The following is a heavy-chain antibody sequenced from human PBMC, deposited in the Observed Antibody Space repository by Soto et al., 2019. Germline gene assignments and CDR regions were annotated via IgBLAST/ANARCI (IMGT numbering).Heavy chain of an antibody. Sequence: HSETLSLTCAVYGGSFIGYYWSWILQPPGKGLEWIGEINHSGSTNYNPSLKSRVTISVDTSKNQFSLKLSSVTAADTAVYYCARAPIAVANYYFDYWGQGTLVTVSS. D-gene: IGHD6-19*01. CDR3: ARAPIAVANYYFDY. CDR1: GGSFIGYY. CDR2: INHSGST. V-gene: IGHV4-34*01. J-gene: IGHJ4*02.